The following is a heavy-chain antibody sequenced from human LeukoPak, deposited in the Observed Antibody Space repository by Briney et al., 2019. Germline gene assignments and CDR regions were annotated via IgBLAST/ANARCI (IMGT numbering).Heavy chain of an antibody. D-gene: IGHD3-10*01. Sequence: PGGSLRLSCAVSGFTFSSYWMSWVRQAPGKGLEWVANIKQDGSEKYYVDSVKGRFTISRDNAKNSLYLQMNSLRAEDTAVYYCARFYYYGSRNPRGWFDPWGQGTLVTVSS. V-gene: IGHV3-7*03. CDR1: GFTFSSYW. J-gene: IGHJ5*02. CDR2: IKQDGSEK. CDR3: ARFYYYGSRNPRGWFDP.